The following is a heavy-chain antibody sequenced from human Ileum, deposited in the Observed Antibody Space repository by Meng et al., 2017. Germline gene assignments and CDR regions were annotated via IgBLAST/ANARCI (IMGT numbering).Heavy chain of an antibody. V-gene: IGHV4-39*01. D-gene: IGHD3-3*02. CDR2: VYFTGYT. CDR3: ARHGHFTPDKYYFDS. J-gene: IGHJ4*03. CDR1: GGSISRGEYC. Sequence: QVQLQESGPGLLKPSETLSPSCTVSGGSISRGEYCWGWIRQPPGKGLEWIGSVYFTGYTYYSPSLMSRVTISVETSKNQFSLRLTSVTAADTGLYLCARHGHFTPDKYYFDSWGQGTLVTVSS.